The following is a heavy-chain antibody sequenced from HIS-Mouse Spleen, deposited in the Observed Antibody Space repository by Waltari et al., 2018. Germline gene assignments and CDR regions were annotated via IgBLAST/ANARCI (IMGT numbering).Heavy chain of an antibody. Sequence: QVQLQQWGAGLLKPSETLSLTCAVYGGSFSGYYWSWIRQPPGKGLEWIGEINHRGSTTYNPSLKSRVTISVDTSKNQFSLKLSSVTAADTAVYYCAGGGPSIAVAGLDYWGQGTLVTVSS. V-gene: IGHV4-34*01. CDR2: INHRGST. CDR1: GGSFSGYY. J-gene: IGHJ4*02. CDR3: AGGGPSIAVAGLDY. D-gene: IGHD6-19*01.